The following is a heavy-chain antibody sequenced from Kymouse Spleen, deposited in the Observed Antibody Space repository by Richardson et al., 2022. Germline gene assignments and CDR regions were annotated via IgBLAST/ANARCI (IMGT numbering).Heavy chain of an antibody. CDR3: AKDGDIVVVPAAPHFDY. Sequence: QVQLVESGGGVVQPGRSLRLSCAASGFTFSSYGMHWVRQAPGKGLEWVAVISYDGSNKYYADSVKGRFTISRDNSKNTLYLQMNSLRAEDTAVYYCAKDGDIVVVPAAPHFDYWGQGTLVTVSS. J-gene: IGHJ4*02. CDR2: ISYDGSNK. V-gene: IGHV3-30*18. CDR1: GFTFSSYG. D-gene: IGHD2-2*02.